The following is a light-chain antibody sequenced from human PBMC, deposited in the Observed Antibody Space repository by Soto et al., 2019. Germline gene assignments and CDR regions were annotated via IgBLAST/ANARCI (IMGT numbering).Light chain of an antibody. Sequence: QSALTQPASVSGSPGQSITISCTGTSSDVGSYDLVSWYQQPPGKAPKLMIYEDTKRPSGISTRFSGSKSGNAASLTISGLQAEDAADYYCCSYAGSGTFVFGTGTKLTVL. J-gene: IGLJ1*01. CDR3: CSYAGSGTFV. CDR2: EDT. CDR1: SSDVGSYDL. V-gene: IGLV2-23*01.